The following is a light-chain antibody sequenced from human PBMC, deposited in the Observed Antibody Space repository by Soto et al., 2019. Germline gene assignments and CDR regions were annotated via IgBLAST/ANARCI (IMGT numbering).Light chain of an antibody. V-gene: IGLV2-14*01. CDR1: SSDVGGYNY. CDR3: SSYTSSSTPPYV. Sequence: QSALTQPASVSGSPGQSITISCTGTSSDVGGYNYVSWYQQHPGKAPKLMIYDVSNRPSGVSNRFSGSKSGNTASLTISGLQAEDEVDYNCSSYTSSSTPPYVFGTGTKVTVL. CDR2: DVS. J-gene: IGLJ1*01.